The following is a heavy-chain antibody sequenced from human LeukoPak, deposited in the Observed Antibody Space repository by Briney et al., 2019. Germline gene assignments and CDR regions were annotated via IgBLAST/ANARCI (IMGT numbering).Heavy chain of an antibody. Sequence: ASVKVSCKASGYTFTSYYMHWVRQAPGQGLEWMGWISAYNGNTNYAQKLQGRVTMTTDTSTSTAYMELRSLRSDDTAVYYCARDHESGCGYDFWYYYYGMDVWGQGTTVTVSS. CDR3: ARDHESGCGYDFWYYYYGMDV. V-gene: IGHV1-18*04. CDR2: ISAYNGNT. CDR1: GYTFTSYY. J-gene: IGHJ6*02. D-gene: IGHD3-3*01.